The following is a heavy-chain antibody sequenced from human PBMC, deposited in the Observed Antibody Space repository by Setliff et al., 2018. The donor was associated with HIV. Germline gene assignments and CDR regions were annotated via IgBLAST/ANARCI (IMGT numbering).Heavy chain of an antibody. CDR3: ARDTSRSGWYYFGSASRNFYQFMDV. CDR1: GFIFSGDW. V-gene: IGHV3-7*03. Sequence: PGGSLRLSCEASGFIFSGDWMTWIRQAPGKGLEWVANINQDGSAKYYVDSVKGRFTISRDNAKNSLYLQMNSLRAEDTAVFYCARDTSRSGWYYFGSASRNFYQFMDVWGKGTTVTVSS. D-gene: IGHD3-10*01. CDR2: INQDGSAK. J-gene: IGHJ6*03.